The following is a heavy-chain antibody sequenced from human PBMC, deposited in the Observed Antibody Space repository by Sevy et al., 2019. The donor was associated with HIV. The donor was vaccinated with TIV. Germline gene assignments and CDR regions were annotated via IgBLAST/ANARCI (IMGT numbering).Heavy chain of an antibody. CDR2: ISGSGGYT. J-gene: IGHJ6*04. Sequence: GGSLRLSCAASGFTFRSYAMSWVRQAPGKGLEWVSAISGSGGYTYYADSVKGRFTISRDNSKNTLYLQMHSLRAEYTAVYYCATFLHYEFWSGPYSGMDVWGKGTTVTVSS. D-gene: IGHD3-3*01. CDR1: GFTFRSYA. V-gene: IGHV3-23*01. CDR3: ATFLHYEFWSGPYSGMDV.